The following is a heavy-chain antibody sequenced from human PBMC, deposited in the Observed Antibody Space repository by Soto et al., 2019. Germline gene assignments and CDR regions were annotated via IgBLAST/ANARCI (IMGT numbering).Heavy chain of an antibody. CDR3: ARSVAVPGAHIDY. CDR2: VYYTGST. CDR1: GGSISGSY. J-gene: IGHJ4*02. Sequence: QVQLQESGPGLVKPSVTLSLTCSVSGGSISGSYWSWIRQSPGKGLEWLGYVYYTGSTNYSPSLRSRVSISVDTSKNEFSLRLSSVTAADTAVYFCARSVAVPGAHIDYWGQGTQVTVSS. D-gene: IGHD6-19*01. V-gene: IGHV4-59*01.